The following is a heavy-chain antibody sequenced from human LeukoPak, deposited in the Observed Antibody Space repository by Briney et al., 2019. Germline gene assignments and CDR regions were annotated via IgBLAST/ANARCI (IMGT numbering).Heavy chain of an antibody. J-gene: IGHJ6*03. Sequence: ASVKVSCKASGYTFYMHWVRQAHGQGIECMGRINPISGGTNYAQKFQGRVTMTRDTSISTAYMELSRLRSDDTAVYYCARDGSTNPYYMDVWGKGTTVTVSS. CDR1: GYTFY. CDR3: ARDGSTNPYYMDV. V-gene: IGHV1-2*06. D-gene: IGHD2-2*01. CDR2: INPISGGT.